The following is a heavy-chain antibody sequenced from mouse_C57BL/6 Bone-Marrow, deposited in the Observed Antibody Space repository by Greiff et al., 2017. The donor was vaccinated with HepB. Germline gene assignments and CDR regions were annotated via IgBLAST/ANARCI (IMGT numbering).Heavy chain of an antibody. CDR3: ARRDGSWYFDY. CDR1: GYTFTSYG. Sequence: QVQLQQSGAELVRPGASVKLSCKASGYTFTSYGIRWVKQRPGQGLEWIGEIYPRSGNTNYNEKFKGKATLTADKSSSTAYMELRSLTSEDSAVYFCARRDGSWYFDYWGQGTTLTVSS. V-gene: IGHV1-81*01. J-gene: IGHJ2*01. D-gene: IGHD1-1*01. CDR2: IYPRSGNT.